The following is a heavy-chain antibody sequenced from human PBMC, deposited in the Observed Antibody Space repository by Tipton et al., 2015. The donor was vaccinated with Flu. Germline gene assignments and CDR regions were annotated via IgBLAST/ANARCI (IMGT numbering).Heavy chain of an antibody. CDR1: GGSISSRSYS. D-gene: IGHD3-10*02. CDR2: MYYSGST. CDR3: ARLSYYDVDLKNFYFDY. V-gene: IGHV4-39*01. J-gene: IGHJ4*02. Sequence: GLVKPSETLSLTCTDSGGSISSRSYSWGWVRQPPGKGLEWIGSMYYSGSTYYNPSLKNRVTISVDTSKNQFSLKLRSVTAADTAVYYCARLSYYDVDLKNFYFDYWGQGALVTVSS.